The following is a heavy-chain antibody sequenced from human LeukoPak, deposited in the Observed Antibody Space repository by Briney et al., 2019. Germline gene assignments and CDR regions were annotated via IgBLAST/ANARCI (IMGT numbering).Heavy chain of an antibody. CDR2: MYYIGST. Sequence: SETLSLTCTVSGGSISSSSYYWGWIRQPPGKGLEWIGSMYYIGSTYYNPSLKSRVTISVDTSKNQFSLRLTSVTAADTAVYYCARQTGSGLFILPGGQGTLVTVSS. CDR3: ARQTGSGLFILP. D-gene: IGHD3/OR15-3a*01. J-gene: IGHJ4*02. CDR1: GGSISSSSYY. V-gene: IGHV4-39*01.